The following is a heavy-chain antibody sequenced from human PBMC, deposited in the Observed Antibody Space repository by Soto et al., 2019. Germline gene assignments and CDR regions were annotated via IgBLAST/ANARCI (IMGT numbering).Heavy chain of an antibody. CDR1: GGSFSGYY. CDR3: ARARPEFAGYYYGMDV. Sequence: SETLSLTCAVYGGSFSGYYWSWIRQPPGKGLEWIGEINHRGSTNYNPSLKRRVTISVDTSKNQFSLKLSSVTAADTAVYYCARARPEFAGYYYGMDVWGQGTTVTVSS. D-gene: IGHD3-10*01. V-gene: IGHV4-34*01. CDR2: INHRGST. J-gene: IGHJ6*02.